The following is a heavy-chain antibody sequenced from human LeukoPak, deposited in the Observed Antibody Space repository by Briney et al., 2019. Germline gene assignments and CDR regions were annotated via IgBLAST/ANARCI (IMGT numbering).Heavy chain of an antibody. CDR2: IRSKANSYAT. V-gene: IGHV3-73*01. D-gene: IGHD3-9*01. Sequence: GGSLKLSCAASGFTFSGSAMHWVRQASGKGLEWVGRIRSKANSYATAYAASVKGRFTISRDDSKNTAHLQMNTLRAEDTALYYCAKDMIYDILTGNANDAFDIWGQGTMVTVSS. J-gene: IGHJ3*02. CDR3: AKDMIYDILTGNANDAFDI. CDR1: GFTFSGSA.